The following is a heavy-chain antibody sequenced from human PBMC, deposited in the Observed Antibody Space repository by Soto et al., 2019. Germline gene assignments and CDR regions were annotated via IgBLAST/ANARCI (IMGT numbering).Heavy chain of an antibody. D-gene: IGHD2-15*01. CDR2: IYYSGST. CDR3: ARAPRPGYGCSGGSCYLNWFDP. J-gene: IGHJ5*02. V-gene: IGHV4-31*03. CDR1: GGSISSGGYY. Sequence: QVQLQESGPGLVKPSQTLSLTCTVSGGSISSGGYYWSWIRQHPGKGLEWIGYIYYSGSTYYNPSLKRRVTIPVDRSKNQFSLKLSSVTAADTAVYYCARAPRPGYGCSGGSCYLNWFDPWGQGTLVTVAS.